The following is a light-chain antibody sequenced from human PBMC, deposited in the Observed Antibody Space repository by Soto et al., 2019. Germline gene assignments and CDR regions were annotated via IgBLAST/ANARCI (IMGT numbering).Light chain of an antibody. V-gene: IGKV3-15*01. CDR1: QSVSRN. CDR3: QQYQSWPPLT. CDR2: GAS. J-gene: IGKJ4*01. Sequence: EIVMTQSPATLSVSPGERATLPCRASQSVSRNLAWYQQKPGQAPRLLIYGASTRATAIPARFSGSGSGTDFTLTISSLQSEVFAVYYCQQYQSWPPLTFGGGTKVDIK.